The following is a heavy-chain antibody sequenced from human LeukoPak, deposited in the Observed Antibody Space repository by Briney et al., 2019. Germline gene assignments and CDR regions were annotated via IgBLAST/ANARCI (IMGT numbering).Heavy chain of an antibody. J-gene: IGHJ4*02. D-gene: IGHD6-19*01. CDR3: AKDASSGWPYYFDY. CDR2: IWYDGSNK. Sequence: GGSLRLSCAASGFTFSSYGMHWVRQAPGKGLEWVAVIWYDGSNKYYADSVKGRFTISRDNSKNTLYLQMNSLRAEDTAVCYCAKDASSGWPYYFDYWGQGTLVTVSS. V-gene: IGHV3-33*06. CDR1: GFTFSSYG.